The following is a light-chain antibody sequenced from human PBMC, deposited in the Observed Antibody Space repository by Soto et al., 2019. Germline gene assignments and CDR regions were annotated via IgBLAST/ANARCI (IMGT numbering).Light chain of an antibody. CDR1: QSLSSN. Sequence: EIVMTQSPATLSVSPGERVTLSCRASQSLSSNLAWYQQKPGQAPRLLIYGASTRATDIPARFSGSGSGTEFTLTISSLQSEDFAVYFCQQYNNWPLAFGQGTRLGI. CDR2: GAS. CDR3: QQYNNWPLA. V-gene: IGKV3-15*01. J-gene: IGKJ5*01.